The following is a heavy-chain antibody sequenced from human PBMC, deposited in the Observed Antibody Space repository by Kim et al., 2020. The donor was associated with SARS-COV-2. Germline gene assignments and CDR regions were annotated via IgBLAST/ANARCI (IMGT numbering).Heavy chain of an antibody. CDR1: GFTFSSYG. J-gene: IGHJ3*02. D-gene: IGHD1-26*01. V-gene: IGHV3-33*05. CDR3: ARDNAWELVSGAFDI. CDR2: ISYDGSNK. Sequence: GGSLRLSCAASGFTFSSYGMHWVRQAPGKGLEWVAVISYDGSNKYYADSVKGRFTISRDNSKNTLYLQMNSLRAEDTAVYYCARDNAWELVSGAFDIWGQGTMVTVSS.